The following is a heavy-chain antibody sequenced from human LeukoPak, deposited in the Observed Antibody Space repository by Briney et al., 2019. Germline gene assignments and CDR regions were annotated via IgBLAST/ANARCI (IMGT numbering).Heavy chain of an antibody. V-gene: IGHV3-7*01. CDR3: AAWFGESVP. D-gene: IGHD3-10*01. J-gene: IGHJ5*02. CDR1: GFTFTSAW. Sequence: GGPLRLSCAAPGFTFTSAWMSWLRQTPEKGLEWVAHMNEDGSGRFYVDSAKGRFTISRDDTQNSVYLQMNSLRVEDTAVYYCAAWFGESVPWGQGTLVTVSS. CDR2: MNEDGSGR.